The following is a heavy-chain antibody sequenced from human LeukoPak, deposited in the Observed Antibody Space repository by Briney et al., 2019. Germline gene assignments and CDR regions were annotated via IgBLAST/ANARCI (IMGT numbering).Heavy chain of an antibody. CDR1: GFTFSHSW. CDR3: ATLHFYAMGV. V-gene: IGHV3-7*03. Sequence: PGGSLRLSCVASGFTFSHSWMTWVRQAPGKGLEWVGHIKEDGSSQNYADSVKGRFTISRDNAKSSLHLQMNGLRAEDTAMYYCATLHFYAMGVWGQGTTVTVSS. CDR2: IKEDGSSQ. J-gene: IGHJ6*01.